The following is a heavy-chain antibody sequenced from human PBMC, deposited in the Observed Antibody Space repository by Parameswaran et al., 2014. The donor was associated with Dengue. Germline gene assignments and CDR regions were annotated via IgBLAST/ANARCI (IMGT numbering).Heavy chain of an antibody. CDR2: IYYSGST. CDR3: ARVSTTLVRYGMDV. D-gene: IGHD4-17*01. J-gene: IGHJ6*02. Sequence: VRQAPGKGLEWIGYIYYSGSTYYNPSLKSRVTISVDTSKNQFSLKLSSVTAADTAVYYCARVSTTLVRYGMDVWGQGTTVTVSS. V-gene: IGHV4-31*02.